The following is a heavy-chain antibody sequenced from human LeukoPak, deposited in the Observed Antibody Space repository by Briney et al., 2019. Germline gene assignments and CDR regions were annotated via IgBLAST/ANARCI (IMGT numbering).Heavy chain of an antibody. V-gene: IGHV1-18*01. CDR1: GGTFSRHS. D-gene: IGHD3-10*01. CDR2: ISAYNGNT. J-gene: IGHJ4*02. Sequence: AASVKVSCKASGGTFSRHSINWVRQAPGQGLEWMGWISAYNGNTNYAQKLQGRVTMTTDTSTSTAYMELRSLRSDDTAVYYCARDRITFDYWGQGTLVTVSS. CDR3: ARDRITFDY.